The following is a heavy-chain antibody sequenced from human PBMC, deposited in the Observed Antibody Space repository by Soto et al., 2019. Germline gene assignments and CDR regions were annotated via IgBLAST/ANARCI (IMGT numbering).Heavy chain of an antibody. Sequence: EVQLVESGGGIVQPGGSLRLSCAASGLTFSSYWMHWVRQAPGKGLEWVSRINTDGSTTNYADSVRGRFTISRDNAKNTLYLQMNSLGAEDTAVYYCVSVRPWTFDYCGQGSLVTVSS. CDR1: GLTFSSYW. V-gene: IGHV3-74*01. CDR2: INTDGSTT. CDR3: VSVRPWTFDY. J-gene: IGHJ4*02. D-gene: IGHD3-10*01.